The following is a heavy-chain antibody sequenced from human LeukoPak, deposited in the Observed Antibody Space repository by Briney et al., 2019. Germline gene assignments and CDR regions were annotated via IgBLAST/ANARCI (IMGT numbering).Heavy chain of an antibody. V-gene: IGHV3-23*01. J-gene: IGHJ4*02. Sequence: ETLSLTCAVYGGSFSGYYWSWIRQPPGKGLEWVSTISGSGGSTYYADSVKGRFTISRDNPKNTMYLQMNSLRAEDTAMYYCAKGEGGYNSFDYWGQGTLVAVSS. CDR1: GGSFSGYY. CDR3: AKGEGGYNSFDY. D-gene: IGHD5-24*01. CDR2: ISGSGGST.